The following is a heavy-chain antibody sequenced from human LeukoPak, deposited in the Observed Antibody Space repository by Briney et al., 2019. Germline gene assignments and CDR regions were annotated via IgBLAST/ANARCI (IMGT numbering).Heavy chain of an antibody. CDR3: ARDNGGLTFFYDY. CDR1: GFTFSSYW. V-gene: IGHV3-7*04. D-gene: IGHD3-3*02. Sequence: GGPLRLSCAASGFTFSSYWMSWVRQAPGKGLEWVANIKQDGSEKYYVDSVKGRFAISRDNAKNSLYLQMNSLRAEDTAVYYCARDNGGLTFFYDYWGQGTLVTVSS. CDR2: IKQDGSEK. J-gene: IGHJ4*02.